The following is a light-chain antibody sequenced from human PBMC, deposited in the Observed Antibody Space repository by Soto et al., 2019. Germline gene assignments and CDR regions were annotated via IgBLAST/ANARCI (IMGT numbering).Light chain of an antibody. Sequence: AIQMTQSPSSLSASLWDRVTITCGASQGIRNDLGWYQQKPGKAPKLLISLASSLQSGVPSRFSGSGSGTDFTLTINSLQPEDFATYYCLQDYNYPITFGQGTRLEIK. CDR3: LQDYNYPIT. J-gene: IGKJ5*01. V-gene: IGKV1-6*01. CDR2: LAS. CDR1: QGIRND.